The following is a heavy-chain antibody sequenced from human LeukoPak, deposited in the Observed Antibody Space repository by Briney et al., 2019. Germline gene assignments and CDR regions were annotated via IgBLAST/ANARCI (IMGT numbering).Heavy chain of an antibody. CDR2: IWFDGSNR. Sequence: GGSLRLSCEASGFTFRNYGMHWVRQAPGKGLDWVGVIWFDGSNRYYADSVKGRFTISRDNSKNTLYLQVNSVRAEDTAVYYCARAGYNWNYVHTYYYYGMDVWGQGTTVTVSS. CDR1: GFTFRNYG. V-gene: IGHV3-33*01. D-gene: IGHD1-7*01. CDR3: ARAGYNWNYVHTYYYYGMDV. J-gene: IGHJ6*02.